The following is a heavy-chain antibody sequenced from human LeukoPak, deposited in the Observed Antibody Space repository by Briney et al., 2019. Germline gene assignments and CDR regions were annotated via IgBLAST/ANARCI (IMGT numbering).Heavy chain of an antibody. CDR3: ARGGVAARPYYYMDV. D-gene: IGHD6-6*01. CDR1: GFTFDDYA. CDR2: ISWNSDSI. V-gene: IGHV3-9*01. J-gene: IGHJ6*03. Sequence: GGSLRLSCAASGFTFDDYAMHWVRQAPGKGLEWVSGISWNSDSIGYADSVKGRFTISRDNAKNSLYLQMNSLRAEDTALYYCARGGVAARPYYYMDVWGKGTTVTVSS.